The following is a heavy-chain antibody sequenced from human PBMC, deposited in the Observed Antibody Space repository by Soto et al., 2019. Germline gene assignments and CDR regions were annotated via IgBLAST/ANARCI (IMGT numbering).Heavy chain of an antibody. CDR2: IYYSGST. J-gene: IGHJ6*02. CDR3: ARFKGTATRIYYYYGMDV. Sequence: PSETLSLTCTVSGGSVSSGSYYWSWIRQPPGKGLEWIGYIYYSGSTNYNPSLKSRVTISVDTSKNQFSLKLSSVTAADTAVYYCARFKGTATRIYYYYGMDVWGQGTTVTVSS. V-gene: IGHV4-61*01. D-gene: IGHD1-26*01. CDR1: GGSVSSGSYY.